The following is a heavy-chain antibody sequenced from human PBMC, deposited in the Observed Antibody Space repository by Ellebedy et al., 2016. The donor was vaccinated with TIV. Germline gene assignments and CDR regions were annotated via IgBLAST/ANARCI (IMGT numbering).Heavy chain of an antibody. CDR1: GGSISIRGYY. Sequence: MPSETLSLTCTVSGGSISIRGYYWGWIRQPPGKGLEWIGSIYYSGSTHYNPSLRSRVTMSVDTSKNQFSLRLSSVTAADTALYVCARKGQLVGVSGGYFDSWGQGTLVTVSS. CDR3: ARKGQLVGVSGGYFDS. D-gene: IGHD2-8*02. V-gene: IGHV4-39*01. CDR2: IYYSGST. J-gene: IGHJ4*02.